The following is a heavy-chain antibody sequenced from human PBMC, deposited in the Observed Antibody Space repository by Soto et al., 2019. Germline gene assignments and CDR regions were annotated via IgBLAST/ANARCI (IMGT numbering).Heavy chain of an antibody. V-gene: IGHV3-23*01. J-gene: IGHJ4*02. CDR3: ARRGSGSYYDY. CDR1: GFTFSSYA. CDR2: ISGSGGST. Sequence: EVQLLESGGGLVQPGGSLRLSCAASGFTFSSYAMRWVRQAPGKGLEWVSAISGSGGSTYYAASVKGRFTISRDNSKNTLYLQKNSLTAEDTAVYYCARRGSGSYYDYWGQGTLVTVSS. D-gene: IGHD1-26*01.